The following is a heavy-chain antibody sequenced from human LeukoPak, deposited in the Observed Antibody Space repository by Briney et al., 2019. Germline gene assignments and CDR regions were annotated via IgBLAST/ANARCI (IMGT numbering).Heavy chain of an antibody. CDR2: INPNSGGT. Sequence: AASVKVSCKASGYTFTGYYMHWVRQAPGQGLEWMARINPNSGGTNYAQKFQGRVTMTRDTPISTAYMELSRLRSDDTAVYYCATGEYSSSSDDYWGQGTLVTVSS. CDR3: ATGEYSSSSDDY. D-gene: IGHD6-6*01. CDR1: GYTFTGYY. J-gene: IGHJ4*02. V-gene: IGHV1-2*06.